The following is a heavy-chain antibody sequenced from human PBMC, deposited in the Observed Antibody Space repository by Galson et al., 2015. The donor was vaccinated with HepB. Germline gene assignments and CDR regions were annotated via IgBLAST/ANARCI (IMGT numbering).Heavy chain of an antibody. J-gene: IGHJ3*02. V-gene: IGHV3-33*01. D-gene: IGHD5-18*01. CDR1: GFTFSSYG. CDR3: AGRGLYSYGPWGRDAFDI. CDR2: IWYDGSNK. Sequence: SLRLSCAASGFTFSSYGMHWVRQAPGKGLEWVAVIWYDGSNKYYADSVKGRFTISRDNSKNTLYLQMNSLRAEDTAVYYCAGRGLYSYGPWGRDAFDIWGQGTMVTVSS.